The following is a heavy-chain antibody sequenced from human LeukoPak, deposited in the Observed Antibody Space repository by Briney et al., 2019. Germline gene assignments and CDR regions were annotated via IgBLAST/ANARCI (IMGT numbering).Heavy chain of an antibody. CDR1: GGSISSYY. D-gene: IGHD6-13*01. J-gene: IGHJ3*02. Sequence: SETLSLTCTVSGGSISSYYCSWIRQPPGKGLEWIGNIYYSGSTNYNPSLKSRVTISVDTSKNQFSLKLSSVTAADTAVYYCARALGYSSPDAFDIWDQGTIVTVSS. V-gene: IGHV4-59*01. CDR3: ARALGYSSPDAFDI. CDR2: IYYSGST.